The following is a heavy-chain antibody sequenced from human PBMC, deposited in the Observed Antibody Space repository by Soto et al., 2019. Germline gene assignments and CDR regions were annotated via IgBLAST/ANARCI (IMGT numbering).Heavy chain of an antibody. Sequence: LSLNCSIRNAEISSYSWSWIRQPPGKGLEWIGYFYYSGSTNYNPSLKSRVTISVDTSKNQFSLKLSSVTAADTAVYYCARGGWKLFDYWGQGTLVTVS. CDR1: NAEISSYS. CDR3: ARGGWKLFDY. V-gene: IGHV4-59*01. J-gene: IGHJ4*02. CDR2: FYYSGST. D-gene: IGHD6-19*01.